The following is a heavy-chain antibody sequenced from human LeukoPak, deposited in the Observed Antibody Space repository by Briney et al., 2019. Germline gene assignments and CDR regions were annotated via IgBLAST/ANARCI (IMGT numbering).Heavy chain of an antibody. CDR3: ARRVLTGYYMAFDH. CDR2: INHSGST. J-gene: IGHJ4*02. D-gene: IGHD3-9*01. V-gene: IGHV4-34*01. Sequence: SETLSLTCAVYGGSFSGYYWSWIRQPPGKGLEWIGEINHSGSTNYNPSLKSRVTISVDTSKNQFSLKLSSVTAADTAVYYCARRVLTGYYMAFDHWGQGTLVTVSS. CDR1: GGSFSGYY.